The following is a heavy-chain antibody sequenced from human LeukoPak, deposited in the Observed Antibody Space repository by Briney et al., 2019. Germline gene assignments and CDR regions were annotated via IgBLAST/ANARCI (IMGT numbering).Heavy chain of an antibody. D-gene: IGHD5-12*01. Sequence: GGYLRLYCVASGFSFSSFAMLWVRQAPGKGLEWVAVTPYDGNTKYYADSVKGRFTISRDNSKNTLYLQMNSLRAEDTALYYCARDGNSGYDLIYYYGMDVWGQGTTVTVSS. J-gene: IGHJ6*02. CDR1: GFSFSSFA. CDR3: ARDGNSGYDLIYYYGMDV. V-gene: IGHV3-30-3*01. CDR2: TPYDGNTK.